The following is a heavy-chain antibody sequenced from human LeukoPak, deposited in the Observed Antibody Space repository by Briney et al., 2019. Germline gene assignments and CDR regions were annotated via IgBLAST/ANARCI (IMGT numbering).Heavy chain of an antibody. Sequence: ASVKVSCKTSGGSFSDYAISWVRQAPGQGLEWMGGIIPVLGIPKYTQKFKGRVTITADESTSTAYMQVTSLTSEDTALYYCARDRDYYGSGSYYNVWYWGQGALVTVSS. V-gene: IGHV1-69*10. D-gene: IGHD3-10*01. CDR2: IIPVLGIP. CDR1: GGSFSDYA. J-gene: IGHJ4*02. CDR3: ARDRDYYGSGSYYNVWY.